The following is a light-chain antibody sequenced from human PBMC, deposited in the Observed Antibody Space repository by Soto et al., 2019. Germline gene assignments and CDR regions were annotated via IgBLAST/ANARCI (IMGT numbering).Light chain of an antibody. V-gene: IGKV3-20*01. CDR1: QSIKNKY. Sequence: EIVLTQSPGTLSLSPGERATLSCRASQSIKNKYLAWYQQKPGQAPRLLIYGASNRDTGIPDRFSGSGSATDFTLTISRLEPEDFAVYHCQQYGISPRTFGQGTKLEIK. J-gene: IGKJ2*01. CDR3: QQYGISPRT. CDR2: GAS.